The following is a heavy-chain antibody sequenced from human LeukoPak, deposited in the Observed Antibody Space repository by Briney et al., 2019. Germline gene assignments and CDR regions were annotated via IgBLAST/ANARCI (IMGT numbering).Heavy chain of an antibody. CDR2: INHSGST. J-gene: IGHJ5*02. CDR1: GGSFSGYY. CDR3: ARGDPRWLQCHMRCWFDH. Sequence: SETLSLTCAVYGGSFSGYYWSWIRQPPGKGLEWIGEINHSGSTNYNPSLKSRVTISVDTSKTQFSLKLSSVTAADTAVYYCARGDPRWLQCHMRCWFDHWGQGTLVTVSS. D-gene: IGHD5-24*01. V-gene: IGHV4-34*01.